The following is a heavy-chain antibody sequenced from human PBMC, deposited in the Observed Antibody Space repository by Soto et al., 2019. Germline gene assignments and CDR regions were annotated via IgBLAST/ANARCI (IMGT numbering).Heavy chain of an antibody. CDR2: INAGSDHT. CDR1: GYTLTSFS. J-gene: IGHJ4*02. CDR3: ARGYYHDLGDY. V-gene: IGHV1-3*01. Sequence: QVQLVQSGAEVKMPGASVKVSCKASGYTLTSFSMHWVRQAPGQRLEWMGWINAGSDHTRYSQKFQGRVTITRDTSASTAYMELSSLTSEDTAVYYCARGYYHDLGDYWGQGSLVTVSS. D-gene: IGHD3-22*01.